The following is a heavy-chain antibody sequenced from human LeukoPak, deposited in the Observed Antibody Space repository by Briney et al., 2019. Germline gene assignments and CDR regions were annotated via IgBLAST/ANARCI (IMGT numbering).Heavy chain of an antibody. CDR1: GYTFTSYA. Sequence: ASVKVSCKASGYTFTSYAMNWVRQAPGQGLEWMGIINPSGGSTNYAQNFQGRVTMTRDTSTSTVYMELSSLRSEDTAVYYCARVRDGYNDAYDIWGQGTMVTVPS. D-gene: IGHD5-24*01. CDR2: INPSGGST. J-gene: IGHJ3*02. V-gene: IGHV1-46*01. CDR3: ARVRDGYNDAYDI.